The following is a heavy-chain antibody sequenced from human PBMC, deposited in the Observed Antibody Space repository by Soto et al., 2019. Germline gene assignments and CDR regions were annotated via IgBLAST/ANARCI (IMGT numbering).Heavy chain of an antibody. CDR1: GFTFSSYD. CDR2: ISYDGSNK. Sequence: QVQLVESGGGVVQPGRSLILSCAASGFTFSSYDMHWVRQAPGKGLEWVAVISYDGSNKYYADSVKGRFTISRDNSKNTLCQQVNSMRAEDTAVYYCARYWAVDIVLTGGVYSDYWGQGTLVTVSS. D-gene: IGHD5-12*01. V-gene: IGHV3-30-3*01. J-gene: IGHJ4*02. CDR3: ARYWAVDIVLTGGVYSDY.